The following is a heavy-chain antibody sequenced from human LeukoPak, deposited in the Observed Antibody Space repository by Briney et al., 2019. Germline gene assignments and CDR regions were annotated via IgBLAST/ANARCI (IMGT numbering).Heavy chain of an antibody. V-gene: IGHV4-34*01. CDR2: INHSGST. Sequence: KSSETLSLTCAVYGGSFSGYYWSWIRQPPGKGLEWIGEINHSGSTNYNPSLKSRVTISVDTSKNQFSLKLSSVTAADTAVYYCAXXXXXXXSRSYGAPYYFDYWGQGTLVTVSS. CDR1: GGSFSGYY. CDR3: AXXXXXXXSRSYGAPYYFDY. J-gene: IGHJ4*02. D-gene: IGHD3-10*01.